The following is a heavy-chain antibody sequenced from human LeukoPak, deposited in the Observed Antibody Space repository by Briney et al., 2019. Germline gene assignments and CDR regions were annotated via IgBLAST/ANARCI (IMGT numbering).Heavy chain of an antibody. CDR3: AREHRDYIGSGYHLDY. D-gene: IGHD3-22*01. V-gene: IGHV4-61*08. CDR1: GDSFRSGGLY. Sequence: PSETLSLTCTLSGDSFRSGGLYWGWIRQPPGKRPEWIGDTFHTGKTNYNPSLRSRATISLDTSRNQFSLKLISVTAADTAVYYCAREHRDYIGSGYHLDYWGQGNLVTVSS. J-gene: IGHJ4*02. CDR2: TFHTGKT.